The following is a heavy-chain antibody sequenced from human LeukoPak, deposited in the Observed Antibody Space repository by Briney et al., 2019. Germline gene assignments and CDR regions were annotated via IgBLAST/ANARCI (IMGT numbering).Heavy chain of an antibody. CDR3: AKVLSGSQDY. J-gene: IGHJ4*02. D-gene: IGHD1-26*01. V-gene: IGHV3-23*01. CDR2: IGGGGEST. CDR1: GFTLRNYW. Sequence: GGSLRLSCGASGFTLRNYWMHWVRQAPGKGLEWVSTIGGGGESTYYADSVKGRFTISRDNSKNTVYLQMNSLRAEDTAVYYCAKVLSGSQDYWGQGTLVTVFS.